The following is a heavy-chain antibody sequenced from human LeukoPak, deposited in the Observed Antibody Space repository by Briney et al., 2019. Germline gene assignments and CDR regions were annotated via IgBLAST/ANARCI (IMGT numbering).Heavy chain of an antibody. J-gene: IGHJ4*02. CDR2: ISYDGSKK. V-gene: IGHV3-30*04. CDR3: ARDLKTAMDYFDY. CDR1: GFTFSTYS. D-gene: IGHD2-2*01. Sequence: PGRSLRLSCAASGFTFSTYSMHWVRQAPGKGLEWVAIISYDGSKKYYADSVKGRFTISRDNSKNTLFLQMNGLRPEDTAVYYCARDLKTAMDYFDYWGQGALVTVSS.